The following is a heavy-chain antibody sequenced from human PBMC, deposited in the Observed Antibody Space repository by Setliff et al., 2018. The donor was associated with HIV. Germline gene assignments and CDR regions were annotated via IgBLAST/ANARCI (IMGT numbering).Heavy chain of an antibody. CDR2: GNHSGSS. Sequence: SETLSLTCTVSGASITSYYWNWIRQTPGKGLEWIGFGNHSGSSFYNPSLNRRVSISVDTSESQFILKLTSVTATDTAVYYCARWGEPALKAFDVWGRGTMVTVSS. D-gene: IGHD3-16*01. CDR1: GASITSYY. V-gene: IGHV4-59*12. CDR3: ARWGEPALKAFDV. J-gene: IGHJ3*01.